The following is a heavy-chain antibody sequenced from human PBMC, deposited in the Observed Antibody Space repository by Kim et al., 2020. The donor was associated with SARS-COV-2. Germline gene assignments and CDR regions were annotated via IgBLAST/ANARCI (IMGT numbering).Heavy chain of an antibody. J-gene: IGHJ4*02. CDR1: GLTVRNNH. D-gene: IGHD4-4*01. V-gene: IGHV3-53*01. CDR2: IFRGGSI. Sequence: GGSLRLSCAASGLTVRNNHMTWIRQAPGKGLEWVSVIFRGGSIYYAASVQGRFTISRDYSKNILSLQMNSLRVEDTAIYYCARDPVGDGYSFFDYWGLGTLVTVSS. CDR3: ARDPVGDGYSFFDY.